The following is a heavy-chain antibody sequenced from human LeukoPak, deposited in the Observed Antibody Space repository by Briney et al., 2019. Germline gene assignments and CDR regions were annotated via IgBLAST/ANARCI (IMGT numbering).Heavy chain of an antibody. Sequence: GGSLRLSCAASGFTFSSYGMHWVRQAPGKGLEWVAFIRYDGSNKYYADSVKGRFTISRDNSKNTLYLQMNSLRAEDTAVYYCAKGRRTFIVVVIDAFDVWGQGTMVTVSS. CDR2: IRYDGSNK. V-gene: IGHV3-30*02. CDR1: GFTFSSYG. D-gene: IGHD3-22*01. J-gene: IGHJ3*01. CDR3: AKGRRTFIVVVIDAFDV.